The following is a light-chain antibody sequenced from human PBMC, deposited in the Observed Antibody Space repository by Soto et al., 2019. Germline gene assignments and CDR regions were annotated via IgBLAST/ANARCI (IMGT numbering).Light chain of an antibody. Sequence: QSVLTQPPSVSGTPGQRVTISCSGSSSNIGNNFVYWYQHLPGAAPTLVVYSDNHRPSGVPVRFSGSKSGTSASLTFSGLRSEDEATYYCATWDDSLSGFVVFGGGTQLAVL. CDR1: SSNIGNNF. CDR2: SDN. J-gene: IGLJ7*01. CDR3: ATWDDSLSGFVV. V-gene: IGLV1-47*01.